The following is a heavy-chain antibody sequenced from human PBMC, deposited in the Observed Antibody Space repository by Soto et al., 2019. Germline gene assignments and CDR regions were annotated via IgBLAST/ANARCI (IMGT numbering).Heavy chain of an antibody. J-gene: IGHJ5*02. CDR3: ARDRWTIFGVVGCFDP. D-gene: IGHD3-3*01. V-gene: IGHV3-30-3*01. Sequence: QVQLVESGGGVVQPGRSLRLSCAASGFTFSSYAMHWVRQAPGKGLEWVAVISYDGSNKYYADSVKGRFTISRDNSKNTLYLQMNSLRAEDTAVYYCARDRWTIFGVVGCFDPWGQGTLVTVSS. CDR2: ISYDGSNK. CDR1: GFTFSSYA.